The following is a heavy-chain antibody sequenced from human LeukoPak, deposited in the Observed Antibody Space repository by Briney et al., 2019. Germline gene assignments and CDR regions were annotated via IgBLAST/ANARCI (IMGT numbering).Heavy chain of an antibody. D-gene: IGHD2-2*01. V-gene: IGHV1-18*01. CDR2: ISTYNGNT. CDR3: ARNIVVVPAAMLGWSDP. Sequence: ASVKVSCKASGYTFNNYGITWVRQAPGQGLEWMGWISTYNGNTNYAQKLQGRVTMTTDTSTSTAYMELSSLRSEDTAVYYCARNIVVVPAAMLGWSDPWGQGTLVTVSS. J-gene: IGHJ5*02. CDR1: GYTFNNYG.